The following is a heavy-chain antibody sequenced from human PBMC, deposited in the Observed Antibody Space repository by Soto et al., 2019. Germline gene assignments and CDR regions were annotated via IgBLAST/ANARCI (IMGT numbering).Heavy chain of an antibody. D-gene: IGHD6-13*01. CDR1: GGSFSGYY. V-gene: IGHV4-34*01. Sequence: SETLSLTCAVYGGSFSGYYWSWIRQPPGKGLEWIGEINHSGSTNYNPSLKSRVTISVDTSKNQFSLKLSSVTAADTAVYYCATIRAAPGIAAAGNNFDYWGQGTLVTVSS. CDR3: ATIRAAPGIAAAGNNFDY. CDR2: INHSGST. J-gene: IGHJ4*02.